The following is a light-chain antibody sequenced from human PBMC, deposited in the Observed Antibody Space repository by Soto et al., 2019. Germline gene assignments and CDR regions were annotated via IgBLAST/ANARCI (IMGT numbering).Light chain of an antibody. CDR3: QQSYSTPDT. V-gene: IGKV1-39*01. CDR1: QSIRNY. CDR2: VAS. Sequence: DIQMTQSPSSLSASVGDRVTITCRASQSIRNYVNWYQQKPGKAPKFLIYVASTLQSGVPSRFSGSGSGKYFTLTSSSLQPADFATYYCQQSYSTPDTFGPGTKLEIK. J-gene: IGKJ2*01.